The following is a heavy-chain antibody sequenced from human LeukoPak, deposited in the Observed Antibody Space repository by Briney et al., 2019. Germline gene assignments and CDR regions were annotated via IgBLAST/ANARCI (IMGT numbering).Heavy chain of an antibody. D-gene: IGHD2-15*01. CDR2: ISRSSTYI. J-gene: IGHJ4*02. V-gene: IGHV3-21*01. CDR3: AREGHKSVVVVAAIDY. Sequence: PGGSLRLSCAASGFTFSSYSMNWVRQAPGKGLEWVSSISRSSTYIYYADSVKGRFTISRDNAKNSLYLQMNSLRVEDTAVYYCAREGHKSVVVVAAIDYWGQGTLVTVSS. CDR1: GFTFSSYS.